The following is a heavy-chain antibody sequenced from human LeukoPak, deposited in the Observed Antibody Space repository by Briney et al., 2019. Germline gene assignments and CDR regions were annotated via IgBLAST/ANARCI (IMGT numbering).Heavy chain of an antibody. J-gene: IGHJ5*02. CDR1: GYSISSGYY. D-gene: IGHD3-10*01. CDR3: ARDEVTMAVNWFDP. V-gene: IGHV4-38-2*02. CDR2: IYHSGST. Sequence: PSETLSLTCTVSGYSISSGYYWGWIRQPPGKGLEWIGSIYHSGSTYYSPSLKSRVTISVDTSKNQFSLKLSSVTAADTAVYYCARDEVTMAVNWFDPWGQGTLVTVSS.